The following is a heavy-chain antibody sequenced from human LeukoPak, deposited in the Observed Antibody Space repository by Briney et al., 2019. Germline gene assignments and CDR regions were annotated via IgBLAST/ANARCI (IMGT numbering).Heavy chain of an antibody. D-gene: IGHD6-13*01. V-gene: IGHV3-30*18. CDR1: GFTFNSYG. J-gene: IGHJ4*02. Sequence: GRSLRLSCAASGFTFNSYGMHWVRQAPGKGLEWVAVKSYDGSNKYSADSVKGRFTISRDNSKNTLYLQMNSLRAEDTAVYYCAKSGIAAPGTKRGYFDYWGQGTPVTVSS. CDR3: AKSGIAAPGTKRGYFDY. CDR2: KSYDGSNK.